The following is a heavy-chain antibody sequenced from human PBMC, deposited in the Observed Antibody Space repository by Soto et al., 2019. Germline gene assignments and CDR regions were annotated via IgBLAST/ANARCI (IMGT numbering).Heavy chain of an antibody. CDR2: INPKTAAT. D-gene: IGHD1-26*01. CDR1: GYTFSDYF. Sequence: QVQLVQSGAEVRKSGASVKVSCKASGYTFSDYFIQWLRQAPGQGLEWVAWINPKTAATNYAKKFQDRVTVTSDTSFSTAYLELTRPRPDDTALYYCARIKWGLDYYSGMDVWGQGTAVSVSS. V-gene: IGHV1-2*02. J-gene: IGHJ6*02. CDR3: ARIKWGLDYYSGMDV.